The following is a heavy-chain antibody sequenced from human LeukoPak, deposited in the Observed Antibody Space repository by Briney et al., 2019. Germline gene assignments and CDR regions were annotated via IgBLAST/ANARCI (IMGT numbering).Heavy chain of an antibody. J-gene: IGHJ4*02. CDR2: IKEDEREK. D-gene: IGHD2-15*01. CDR1: GFTFSSNY. V-gene: IGHV3-7*03. Sequence: GGSLRLSCAASGFTFSSNYMSWVRQAPGQGLKWVATIKEDEREKDYGDSVKGRFIISRDNTKKVVYLQMNSLRVEDTAIYYCTTERPSLGGDYFDYWGQGILVSVS. CDR3: TTERPSLGGDYFDY.